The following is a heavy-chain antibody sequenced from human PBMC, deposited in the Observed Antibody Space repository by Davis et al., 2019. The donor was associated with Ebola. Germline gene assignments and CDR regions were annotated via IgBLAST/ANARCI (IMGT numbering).Heavy chain of an antibody. J-gene: IGHJ3*02. Sequence: ASVKVSCKASGYTFTSYYMHWVRQAPGQGLEWMGIINPRGGRTSYAQKFQGRVTMTRDTSTSTVYMELSSLRSEDTAVYYCARGDRPFRITMIVVVTQYAFDIWGQGTMVTVSS. D-gene: IGHD3-22*01. CDR1: GYTFTSYY. V-gene: IGHV1-46*01. CDR2: INPRGGRT. CDR3: ARGDRPFRITMIVVVTQYAFDI.